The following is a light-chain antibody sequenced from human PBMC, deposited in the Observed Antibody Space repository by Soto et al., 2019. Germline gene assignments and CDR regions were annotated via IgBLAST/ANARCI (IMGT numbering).Light chain of an antibody. CDR3: AAWDNSLNGYV. J-gene: IGLJ1*01. CDR2: NDN. Sequence: QSVLTQPPSASGTPGQTVTISCSGSSSNIGSNTVSWYQQLPGAAPTLLIYNDNERPSGVPDRFSGSKSGTSASLAISGLQSEDEADYSCAAWDNSLNGYVFGTGTKVTVL. V-gene: IGLV1-44*01. CDR1: SSNIGSNT.